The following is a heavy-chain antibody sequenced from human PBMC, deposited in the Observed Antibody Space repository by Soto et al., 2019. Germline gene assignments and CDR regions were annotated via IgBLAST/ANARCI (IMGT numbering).Heavy chain of an antibody. CDR3: ARSMTTVVTLDY. CDR2: IYYSGST. V-gene: IGHV4-39*01. CDR1: GGSISSSSYY. D-gene: IGHD4-17*01. J-gene: IGHJ4*02. Sequence: SETLSLTCTVSGGSISSSSYYWGWIRQPPGKGLEWIGSIYYSGSTYYNPSLKSRVTITVDTSKNQFSLKLSSVTAADTAVYYCARSMTTVVTLDYWGQGTLVTVS.